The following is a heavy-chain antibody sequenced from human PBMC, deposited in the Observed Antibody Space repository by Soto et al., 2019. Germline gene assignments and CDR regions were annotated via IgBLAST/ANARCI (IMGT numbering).Heavy chain of an antibody. V-gene: IGHV4-39*01. CDR2: IYYSGHT. CDR1: GGSISSSSYY. Sequence: SETLSLTCPVSGGSISSSSYYWGWVRQPPGKGLEWIGSIYYSGHTYYRPSLKSRVTLSLDTSKKQFSLSLSSVTAADTAVYYCARHSDYYCGSGSYGAAFDPWGQGILVTVSS. CDR3: ARHSDYYCGSGSYGAAFDP. D-gene: IGHD3-10*01. J-gene: IGHJ5*02.